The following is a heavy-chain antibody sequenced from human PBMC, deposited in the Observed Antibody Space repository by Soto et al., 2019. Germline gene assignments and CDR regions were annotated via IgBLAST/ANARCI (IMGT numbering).Heavy chain of an antibody. V-gene: IGHV4-61*01. Sequence: PSETLSLTCTVSGGSVSSGSYYWSWIRQPPGKGLEWIGYIYYSGSTNYNPSLKSRVTISVDTSKNQFSLKLSSVTAADTAVYYCARSYYDFWSGQYYYYYFAMDAWGQGTTVT. J-gene: IGHJ6*02. CDR3: ARSYYDFWSGQYYYYYFAMDA. CDR1: GGSVSSGSYY. D-gene: IGHD3-3*01. CDR2: IYYSGST.